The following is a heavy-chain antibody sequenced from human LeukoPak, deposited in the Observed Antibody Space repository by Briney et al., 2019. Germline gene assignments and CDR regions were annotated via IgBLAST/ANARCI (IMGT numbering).Heavy chain of an antibody. J-gene: IGHJ4*02. CDR3: ARPVDGYYFDY. D-gene: IGHD5-24*01. CDR1: GGSVSSGSYY. V-gene: IGHV4-61*01. CDR2: IYYSGST. Sequence: SETLSLTCTVSGGSVSSGSYYWSWIRQPPGKGLEWIGYIYYSGSTNYNPSLKSRVTISVDTSKNQFSLKLSSVTAADTAVYYCARPVDGYYFDYWGQGTLVTVSS.